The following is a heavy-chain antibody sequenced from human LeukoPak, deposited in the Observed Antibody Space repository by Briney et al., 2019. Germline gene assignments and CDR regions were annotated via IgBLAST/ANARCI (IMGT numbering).Heavy chain of an antibody. V-gene: IGHV3-30*02. J-gene: IGHJ4*02. CDR2: IRYDGSNK. CDR1: GFILSSYG. D-gene: IGHD5-12*01. Sequence: PGGSLRLSCAASGFILSSYGIHWVRQAPGKGLEWVAFIRYDGSNKYYADSVKGRFTISRDNSKNTLYLQMNSLRAEDTAVYYCAKDLGYSGEFNFDYWGQGTLVTVSS. CDR3: AKDLGYSGEFNFDY.